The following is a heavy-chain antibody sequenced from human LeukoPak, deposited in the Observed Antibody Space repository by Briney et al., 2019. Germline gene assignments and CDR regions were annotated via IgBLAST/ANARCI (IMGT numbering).Heavy chain of an antibody. CDR1: GGSISSYY. D-gene: IGHD3/OR15-3a*01. Sequence: SETLSLTCTVSGGSISSYYWSWIRQPAGKGLEWIGRIYTSGSTNYNPSLKSRVTMSVDTSKNQFSLKLSSVTAADTAVYYCARHRGRVIHDAFDIWGQGTMVTVSS. CDR3: ARHRGRVIHDAFDI. J-gene: IGHJ3*02. CDR2: IYTSGST. V-gene: IGHV4-4*07.